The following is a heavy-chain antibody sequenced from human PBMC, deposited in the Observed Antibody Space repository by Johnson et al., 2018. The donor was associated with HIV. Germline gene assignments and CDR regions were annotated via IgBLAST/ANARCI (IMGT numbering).Heavy chain of an antibody. CDR1: GFTFSTYA. CDR2: ISYDGNNK. Sequence: QVQLVESGGGVVQPGRSLRLSCTASGFTFSTYAMHWVRQAPGKGLEWVAIISYDGNNKYYADSVKGRFTISRDNSKNTLYLQMNSLRPEDTAVYYCARVIWGMSSGSEWGAFDIWGQGTVVTFSS. D-gene: IGHD5-12*01. J-gene: IGHJ3*02. V-gene: IGHV3-30-3*01. CDR3: ARVIWGMSSGSEWGAFDI.